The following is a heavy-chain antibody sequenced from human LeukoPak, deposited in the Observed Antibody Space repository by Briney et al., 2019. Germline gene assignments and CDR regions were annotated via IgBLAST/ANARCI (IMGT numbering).Heavy chain of an antibody. J-gene: IGHJ4*02. CDR2: VYPGDSDT. V-gene: IGHV5-51*01. D-gene: IGHD4-23*01. Sequence: GESLQISCQGSGYIFTSYWIGWGRQLPGKGLEWMGIVYPGDSDTRYSPSFRGQVTISADKSISTAYLQWSSLKASDTAMYYCARLNGGNSVDYWGQGTLVTVSS. CDR3: ARLNGGNSVDY. CDR1: GYIFTSYW.